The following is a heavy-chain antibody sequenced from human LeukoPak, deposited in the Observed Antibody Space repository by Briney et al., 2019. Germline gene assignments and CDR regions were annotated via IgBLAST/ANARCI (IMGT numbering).Heavy chain of an antibody. CDR3: ARRSVIYGSGSWFGY. CDR1: GYAFIDYA. V-gene: IGHV7-4-1*02. Sequence: ASVKVSCKASGYAFIDYAINWVRQAPGQGLEWMGWINTNTGNPTYAQGFTGRFVFSLDTSVSTAYLQISSLKAEDTAVYYCARRSVIYGSGSWFGYWGPGTLVTVSS. D-gene: IGHD3-10*01. J-gene: IGHJ4*02. CDR2: INTNTGNP.